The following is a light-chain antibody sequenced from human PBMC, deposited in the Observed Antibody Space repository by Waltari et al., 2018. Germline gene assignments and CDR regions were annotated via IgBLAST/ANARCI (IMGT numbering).Light chain of an antibody. J-gene: IGKJ4*01. Sequence: DIKMTQSPSSLSASIGDRVIITCRASQTINNRLSWYRQEPGKAPKPLIYYAFNLETGVPSRFSGSGSGRDYSLTISNLQPEDFATYYCQQYDDFPLTFGGGTKVEIK. V-gene: IGKV1-33*01. CDR2: YAF. CDR3: QQYDDFPLT. CDR1: QTINNR.